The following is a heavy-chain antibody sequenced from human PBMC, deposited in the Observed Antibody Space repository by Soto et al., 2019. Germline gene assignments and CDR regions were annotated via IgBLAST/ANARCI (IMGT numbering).Heavy chain of an antibody. CDR3: GKKGGLSGSYYISSSYYFGF. CDR1: GFTFSSYG. J-gene: IGHJ4*02. V-gene: IGHV3-30*18. Sequence: QVQLVESGGGVVQPGRSLRLSCVASGFTFSSYGMHWVRQAPGKGLEWVAIISYDGSNTYYADSVKGRFTISRDNSKKTLYQQMNSLRADDTSVYYCGKKGGLSGSYYISSSYYFGFCGQGTLVTVSS. CDR2: ISYDGSNT. D-gene: IGHD1-26*01.